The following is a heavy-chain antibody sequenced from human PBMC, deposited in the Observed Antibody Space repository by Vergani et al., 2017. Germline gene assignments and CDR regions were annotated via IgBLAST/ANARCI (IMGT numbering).Heavy chain of an antibody. CDR3: ARGGIMASWTLNWFDP. Sequence: QVQLQESGPGLVKPSQTLSLTCTVSGGSISRGNYYWSWIRQPAGKGLEWIGRIHAGGSTNYNPSLKSRVTISVDTSKNQFSLNLSSVTAADTDVYYCARGGIMASWTLNWFDPWGQGTLVTVSS. CDR1: GGSISRGNYY. J-gene: IGHJ5*02. V-gene: IGHV4-61*02. D-gene: IGHD3-16*01. CDR2: IHAGGST.